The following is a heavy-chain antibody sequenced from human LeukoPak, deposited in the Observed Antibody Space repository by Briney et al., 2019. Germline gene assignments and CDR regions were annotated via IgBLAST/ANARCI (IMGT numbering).Heavy chain of an antibody. D-gene: IGHD1-26*01. Sequence: SETLSLTCTVSGGSISSYYWSWIRQPAGKGLKWIGRIYTSGSTNYNPSLKSRVTMSVDTSKNQFSLKPSSVTAADTAVFYCARENSGSYREFDYWGQGTLVTVSS. CDR1: GGSISSYY. CDR2: IYTSGST. CDR3: ARENSGSYREFDY. J-gene: IGHJ4*02. V-gene: IGHV4-4*07.